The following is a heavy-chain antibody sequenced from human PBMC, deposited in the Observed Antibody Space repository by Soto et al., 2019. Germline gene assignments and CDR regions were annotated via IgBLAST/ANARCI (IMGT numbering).Heavy chain of an antibody. CDR3: AKDPYYYYGMDV. Sequence: PGGSLRLSCAASGFTFSSYGMHWVRQAPGKGLEWVAAISCDGSNKYYADSVKGRFTISRDNSKNTLYLQMNSLRAEDTAVYYCAKDPYYYYGMDVWGQGTTVTVSS. CDR2: ISCDGSNK. J-gene: IGHJ6*02. CDR1: GFTFSSYG. V-gene: IGHV3-30*18.